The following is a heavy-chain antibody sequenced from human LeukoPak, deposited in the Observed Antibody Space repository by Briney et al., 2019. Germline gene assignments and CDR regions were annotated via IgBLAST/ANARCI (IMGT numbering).Heavy chain of an antibody. V-gene: IGHV3-9*01. D-gene: IGHD4-17*01. J-gene: IGHJ4*02. Sequence: GRSLRLSCAASGFTFDDYAMHWVRQAPGKGLEWVSGISWNSGSIGYADSVKGRFTISRDNAKNSLYLQMNSLRAEDTALYYCAARGDYGGNSGGFDYWGQGTLVTVSS. CDR1: GFTFDDYA. CDR3: AARGDYGGNSGGFDY. CDR2: ISWNSGSI.